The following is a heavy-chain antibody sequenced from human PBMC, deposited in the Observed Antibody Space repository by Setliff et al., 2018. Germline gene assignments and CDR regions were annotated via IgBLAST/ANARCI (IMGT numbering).Heavy chain of an antibody. CDR3: ARDREVVGSTRGTYYHYYHMDV. J-gene: IGHJ6*03. D-gene: IGHD1-26*01. CDR1: GFRLGSYA. Sequence: PGGSLRLSCAASGFRLGSYAMLWVRQAPGKGLGWVSLIYSDGSAYYADSVKGRFTISRDNSENTLYLQMNSLRAEDTAVYYCARDREVVGSTRGTYYHYYHMDVWGKGTTVTVSS. CDR2: IYSDGSA. V-gene: IGHV3-66*02.